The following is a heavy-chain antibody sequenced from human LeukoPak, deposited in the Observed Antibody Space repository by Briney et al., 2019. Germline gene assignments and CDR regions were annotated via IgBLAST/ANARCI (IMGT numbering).Heavy chain of an antibody. CDR2: INSDGSEG. CDR1: GFTFSGFW. J-gene: IGHJ4*02. CDR3: AKSSYYDSSGYYREYYFDQ. Sequence: GGSLRLSCAVSGFTFSGFWMSWSRQAPGKGLEWVASINSDGSEGYYADVVKGRFTISRDNAKNSLYLQINSLRAEDTAVYYCAKSSYYDSSGYYREYYFDQWGQGTLVTVSS. D-gene: IGHD3-22*01. V-gene: IGHV3-7*03.